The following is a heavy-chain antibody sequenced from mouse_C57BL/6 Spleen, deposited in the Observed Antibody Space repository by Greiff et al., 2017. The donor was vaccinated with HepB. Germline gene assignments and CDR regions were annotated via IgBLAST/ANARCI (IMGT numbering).Heavy chain of an antibody. J-gene: IGHJ2*01. Sequence: VKLMESGPELVKPGASVKISCKASGYAFSSSWMNWVKKRPGKGLEWIGRIYPGDGDTNYNGKFKGKATLTADKSSSTAYMQLRSLTSEDSAVYFCARGDYGSSYDGRTDYWGQGTTLTVSS. V-gene: IGHV1-82*01. D-gene: IGHD1-1*01. CDR1: GYAFSSSW. CDR2: IYPGDGDT. CDR3: ARGDYGSSYDGRTDY.